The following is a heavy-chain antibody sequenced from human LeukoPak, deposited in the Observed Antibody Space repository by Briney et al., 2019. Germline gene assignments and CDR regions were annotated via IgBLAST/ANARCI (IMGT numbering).Heavy chain of an antibody. D-gene: IGHD3-10*01. Sequence: PSETLSLTCTVSGDSVSTYYWSWIRQXXXXXXXXXXRIYSSVSTNYNPSLKSRVTMSVDTSKNQFSLKLSSVTAADTAVYYCARWGGSGTYHFDYWGQGTLVTVSS. CDR2: IYSSVST. J-gene: IGHJ4*02. V-gene: IGHV4-4*07. CDR3: ARWGGSGTYHFDY. CDR1: GDSVSTYY.